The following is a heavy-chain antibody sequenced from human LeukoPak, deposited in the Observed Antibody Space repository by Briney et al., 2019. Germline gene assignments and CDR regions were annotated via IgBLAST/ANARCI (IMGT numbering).Heavy chain of an antibody. Sequence: GGSLRLSCAASGFTFSSYAMSWVRQAPGKGLEWVSAISGSGGSTYYADSVKGRFTISRDNSKNTLYLQMNSLRAEDTAVYYCARHSSSWYQSYFDYWGQGTLVTVSS. CDR3: ARHSSSWYQSYFDY. D-gene: IGHD6-13*01. CDR2: ISGSGGST. CDR1: GFTFSSYA. V-gene: IGHV3-23*01. J-gene: IGHJ4*02.